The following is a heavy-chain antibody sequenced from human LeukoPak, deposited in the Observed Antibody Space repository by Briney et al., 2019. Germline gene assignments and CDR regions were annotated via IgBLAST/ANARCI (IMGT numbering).Heavy chain of an antibody. J-gene: IGHJ4*02. CDR2: ISWNGGST. Sequence: PGGSLRLSCAASGFNFADYGMTWVRQAPGEGLEWVSGISWNGGSTAYVDSVKGRFTISRDNAKNSLYLQMSSLRGEDTALYYCARGSGSYSTYFDFWGQGTLVTVSS. V-gene: IGHV3-20*04. CDR1: GFNFADYG. D-gene: IGHD1-26*01. CDR3: ARGSGSYSTYFDF.